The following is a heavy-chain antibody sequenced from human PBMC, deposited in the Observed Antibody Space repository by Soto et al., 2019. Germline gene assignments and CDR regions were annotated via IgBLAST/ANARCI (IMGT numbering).Heavy chain of an antibody. CDR3: AREGPDSNYDYYFDY. Sequence: PSETLSLTCTVSGGSVSSGSYYWSWIRQPPGKGLEWIGYIYYSGSTNYNPSLKSRVTISVDTSKNQFSLKLSSVTAADTAVYYCAREGPDSNYDYYFDYWGQGTLVTVPQ. V-gene: IGHV4-61*01. J-gene: IGHJ4*02. D-gene: IGHD4-4*01. CDR1: GGSVSSGSYY. CDR2: IYYSGST.